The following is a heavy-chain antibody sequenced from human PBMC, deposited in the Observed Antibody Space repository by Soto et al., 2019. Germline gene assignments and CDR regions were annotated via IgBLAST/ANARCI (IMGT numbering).Heavy chain of an antibody. D-gene: IGHD2-21*02. J-gene: IGHJ6*02. V-gene: IGHV4-34*01. CDR2: INHSGST. CDR1: GGSFSGYY. Sequence: SETLSLTCAVYGGSFSGYYWIWIRQPPGKGLEWIGEINHSGSTYYNPSLKSRVTISVDTSKNQFSLKLSSVTAADTAVYYCARHQGSYCGGDCYGYYYYGMDVWGQGTTVTVSS. CDR3: ARHQGSYCGGDCYGYYYYGMDV.